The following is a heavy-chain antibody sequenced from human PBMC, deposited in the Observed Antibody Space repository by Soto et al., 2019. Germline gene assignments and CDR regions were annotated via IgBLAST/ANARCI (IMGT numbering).Heavy chain of an antibody. J-gene: IGHJ4*02. V-gene: IGHV3-30*18. CDR3: AKDLESYFDY. Sequence: QVQLVESGGGVVQPGRSLRLSCAASGFTFSSYGMHWVRQAPGKGLEWVAVISCDGSNKYYADSVKGRFTISRDNSKNTLYLQMNSLRAEDTAVYYCAKDLESYFDYWGQGTLVTVSS. CDR1: GFTFSSYG. CDR2: ISCDGSNK.